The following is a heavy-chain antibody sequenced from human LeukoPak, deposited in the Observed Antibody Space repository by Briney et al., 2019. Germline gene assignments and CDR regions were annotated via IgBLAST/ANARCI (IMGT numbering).Heavy chain of an antibody. CDR3: ARLTDVDHYYYYYGMDV. Sequence: GGSLRLSCAASGFTFSSYAMSWVRQAPGKGLEWVSAISGSGGSTYYADSVKGRFTISRDNSKNTLYLQMNSLRAEDTAVYYCARLTDVDHYYYYYGMDVWGQGTTVTVSS. D-gene: IGHD2-21*02. CDR2: ISGSGGST. J-gene: IGHJ6*02. V-gene: IGHV3-23*01. CDR1: GFTFSSYA.